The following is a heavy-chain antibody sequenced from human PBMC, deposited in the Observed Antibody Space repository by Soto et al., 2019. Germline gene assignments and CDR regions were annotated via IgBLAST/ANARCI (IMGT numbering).Heavy chain of an antibody. CDR1: GGSFSGYY. D-gene: IGHD4-4*01. CDR3: ARGRLNYSNYRAVEADY. V-gene: IGHV4-34*01. CDR2: INHSGST. Sequence: SETLSLTCAVYGGSFSGYYWSWIRQPPGKGLEWIGEINHSGSTNYNPSLKSRVTISVDTSKNQFSLKLSSVTAADTAVYYCARGRLNYSNYRAVEADYWGQGTLVTVSS. J-gene: IGHJ4*02.